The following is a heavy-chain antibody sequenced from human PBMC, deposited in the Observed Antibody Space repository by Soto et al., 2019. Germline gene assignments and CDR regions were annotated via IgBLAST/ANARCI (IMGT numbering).Heavy chain of an antibody. D-gene: IGHD6-6*01. J-gene: IGHJ6*02. CDR1: GFTLSDHA. CDR3: AKDGGSSSSWYYGLDV. CDR2: ISGSSGST. Sequence: EVQLLESGGGLVQPGGSLRLSCAASGFTLSDHAMKWVRQAPGKGLEWVSAISGSSGSTHYADSVKGRFTISRDISKNTLYLQMNSLRAEDTAVYYCAKDGGSSSSWYYGLDVWGQGTTVTVSS. V-gene: IGHV3-23*01.